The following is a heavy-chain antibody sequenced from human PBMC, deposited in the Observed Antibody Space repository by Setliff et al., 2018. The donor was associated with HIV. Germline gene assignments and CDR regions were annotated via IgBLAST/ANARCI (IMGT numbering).Heavy chain of an antibody. Sequence: PGASVKVSCKASGGPFSTYAISWVRQAPGQGLEWMGGIIPMSGTNYAQKFQGRVTMTRDTSTYTAYMELTRLRSDDTAVYSCARGGDDSGPGTWTFDYWGQGALVTVSS. V-gene: IGHV1-2*02. J-gene: IGHJ4*02. CDR3: ARGGDDSGPGTWTFDY. D-gene: IGHD3-10*01. CDR1: GGPFSTYA. CDR2: IIPMSGT.